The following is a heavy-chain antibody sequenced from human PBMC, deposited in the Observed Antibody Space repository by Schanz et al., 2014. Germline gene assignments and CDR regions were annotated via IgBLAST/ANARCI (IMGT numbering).Heavy chain of an antibody. J-gene: IGHJ3*01. Sequence: QVQLQQWGAGLLKPSETLSLSCAVYGGSLSGYYWGWVRQPPRKGLEWIGEIHHSGSIIYNPSLRSGLTFSMDTSKNHFSLKLTSVTAADTAVYYCARHVYRDYSGGSGTYYHAFAFWSQGTLVTVSS. CDR2: IHHSGSI. D-gene: IGHD3-10*01. CDR3: ARHVYRDYSGGSGTYYHAFAF. CDR1: GGSLSGYY. V-gene: IGHV4-34*01.